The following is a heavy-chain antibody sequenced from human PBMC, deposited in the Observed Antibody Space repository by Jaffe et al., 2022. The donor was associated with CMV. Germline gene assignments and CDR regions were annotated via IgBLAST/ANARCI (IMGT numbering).Heavy chain of an antibody. D-gene: IGHD3-3*01. CDR1: GGSINRSSYY. J-gene: IGHJ6*03. V-gene: IGHV4-39*01. CDR3: GRLWSGYQVYFMDV. CDR2: VFYSGST. Sequence: QLQLQESGPGLVKPSETLSLTCTVSGGSINRSSYYWGWIRQSPVKGLEWIGTVFYSGSTDYNPSLKSRVTISADTSKNQFSLKLNSVTAADTAVYYCGRLWSGYQVYFMDVWGKGTTVTVSS.